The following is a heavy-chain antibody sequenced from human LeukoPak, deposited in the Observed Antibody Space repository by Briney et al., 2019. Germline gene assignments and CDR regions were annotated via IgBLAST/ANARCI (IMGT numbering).Heavy chain of an antibody. Sequence: GGTLRLSCAASGFTFSSYWMSWVRQAPGKGLEWVANIKQDGSEKYYVDSVKGRFTISRDNAKNSLFLQMSNLRDDDTAIYYRARRVGISFWGQGTLVTVSS. D-gene: IGHD7-27*01. V-gene: IGHV3-7*01. J-gene: IGHJ4*02. CDR3: ARRVGISF. CDR2: IKQDGSEK. CDR1: GFTFSSYW.